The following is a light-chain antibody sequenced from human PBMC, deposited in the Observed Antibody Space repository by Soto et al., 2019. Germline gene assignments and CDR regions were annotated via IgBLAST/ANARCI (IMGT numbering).Light chain of an antibody. V-gene: IGKV3-20*01. Sequence: EIVLTQSPGTLSLSPGDRATLSCRASQSVSSNSLAWYQQKCGQAPKLLIYGASIRATGIPDRFSGSGSGTDCTLTISRLKPEDFAVYYCQQYGSSPRTFGQGTRVEIK. CDR3: QQYGSSPRT. CDR2: GAS. J-gene: IGKJ1*01. CDR1: QSVSSNS.